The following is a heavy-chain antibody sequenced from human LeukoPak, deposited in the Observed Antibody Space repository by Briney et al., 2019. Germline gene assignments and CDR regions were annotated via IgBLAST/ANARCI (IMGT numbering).Heavy chain of an antibody. J-gene: IGHJ4*02. V-gene: IGHV4-39*01. CDR3: ARRLHYFDY. D-gene: IGHD2-21*02. CDR1: GGSISSTYDH. Sequence: SETLSLTCTLSGGSISSTYDHWDWIRQPPGKGLEWLGSIRYSGTTYYNPSLKGRVTIFVDTSNNQFSLRLRSVTAADTAVYYCARRLHYFDYRGQGSLVTVSS. CDR2: IRYSGTT.